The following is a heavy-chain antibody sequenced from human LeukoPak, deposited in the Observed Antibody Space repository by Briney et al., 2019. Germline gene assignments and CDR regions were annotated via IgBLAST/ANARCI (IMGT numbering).Heavy chain of an antibody. D-gene: IGHD5-24*01. CDR1: GFTFVGNA. V-gene: IGHV3-23*01. CDR2: VSGSDGSS. J-gene: IGHJ4*02. Sequence: GGSLRLSCATSGFTFVGNAMSWVRQAPGKGLEWVSGVSGSDGSSHYADSVKGRFTISVDNSKNTLHLQMNGLRAEDTAVYYCAKGGLGGYNAVFDHWGQGTLVTVSS. CDR3: AKGGLGGYNAVFDH.